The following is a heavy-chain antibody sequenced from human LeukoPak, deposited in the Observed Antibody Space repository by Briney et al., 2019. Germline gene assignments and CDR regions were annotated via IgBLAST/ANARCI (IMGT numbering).Heavy chain of an antibody. Sequence: ASVKVSCKVSGYTLTELSMHWVRQAPGKGLEWMGGFDPEDGETIYAQKFRGRVTMTEDTSTDTAYMELSSLRPEDTAVYYCATDASRNYDFWSGYYRYWGQGTLVTVSS. D-gene: IGHD3-3*01. CDR1: GYTLTELS. V-gene: IGHV1-24*01. CDR3: ATDASRNYDFWSGYYRY. CDR2: FDPEDGET. J-gene: IGHJ4*02.